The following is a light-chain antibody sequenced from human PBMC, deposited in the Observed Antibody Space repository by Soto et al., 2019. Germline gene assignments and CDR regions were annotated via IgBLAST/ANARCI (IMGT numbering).Light chain of an antibody. CDR1: QSVSSSS. J-gene: IGKJ5*01. CDR2: GAS. V-gene: IGKV3-20*01. Sequence: EIVLTQSPGTLSLSPGERATLSCRASQSVSSSSLAWYQQKPGQAPRLLIYGASRRATGFPDRFSGSGSGTDFTLTISRLEPEDFAVYYCQQYGGSPITFGQGTRLEIK. CDR3: QQYGGSPIT.